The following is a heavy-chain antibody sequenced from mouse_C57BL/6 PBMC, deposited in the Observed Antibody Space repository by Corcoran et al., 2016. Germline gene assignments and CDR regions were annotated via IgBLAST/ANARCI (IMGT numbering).Heavy chain of an antibody. J-gene: IGHJ3*01. D-gene: IGHD1-1*01. Sequence: QIQRVQSGPELKKPGETVKSSCKASGDTFTTYGMSLVKQAPGKGLKWMGWINTYSGVPTYADDFKGRFAFSLETSASTAYLQINNLKNEDTATYFCARDYGSSYECAYWGQGTLVTVSA. V-gene: IGHV9-3*01. CDR3: ARDYGSSYECAY. CDR2: INTYSGVP. CDR1: GDTFTTYG.